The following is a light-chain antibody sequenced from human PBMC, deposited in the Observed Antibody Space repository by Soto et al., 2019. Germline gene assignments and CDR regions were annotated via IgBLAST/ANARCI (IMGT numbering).Light chain of an antibody. CDR3: HQYGSSPAT. Sequence: EIVWTQSPGTLSLSPGERATLSCRASQSVSSSYLAWYQQRRGQDPRLLIYGATSRATGIPDRFSGSGSGTDFTLTISRLEPEYFAVYYCHQYGSSPATFGQGNKVEI. V-gene: IGKV3-20*01. CDR1: QSVSSSY. J-gene: IGKJ1*01. CDR2: GAT.